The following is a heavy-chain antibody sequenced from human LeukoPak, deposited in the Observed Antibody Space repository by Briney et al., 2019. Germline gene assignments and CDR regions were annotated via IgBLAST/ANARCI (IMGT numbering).Heavy chain of an antibody. Sequence: ASVKASCKASGYTFTSYYIHWVRQAPGQGLAWMGWINPNSGDTNYAQKFQGRVTMTRDTSINTAYMELNRLASDDTAVYYCARGGPGDYLSFDIWGQGTLVTVSS. CDR3: ARGGPGDYLSFDI. CDR1: GYTFTSYY. D-gene: IGHD4-17*01. V-gene: IGHV1-2*02. CDR2: INPNSGDT. J-gene: IGHJ3*02.